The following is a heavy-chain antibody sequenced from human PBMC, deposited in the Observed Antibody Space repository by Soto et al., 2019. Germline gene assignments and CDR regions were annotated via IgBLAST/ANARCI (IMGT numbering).Heavy chain of an antibody. Sequence: QVQLVESGGGVVQPGRSLRLSFAASGFTFSSYAMHWIRQAPGKGLEWVAVISYDGSNKNYADSVKGRFTISTDKSKDTLYVHMNSLRAEDTAVYYCARDSNDGLDVWGQGTTVTVSS. V-gene: IGHV3-30-3*01. CDR1: GFTFSSYA. CDR3: ARDSNDGLDV. D-gene: IGHD1-1*01. CDR2: ISYDGSNK. J-gene: IGHJ6*02.